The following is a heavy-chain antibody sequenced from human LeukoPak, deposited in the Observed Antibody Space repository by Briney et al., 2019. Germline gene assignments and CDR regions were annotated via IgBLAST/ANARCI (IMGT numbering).Heavy chain of an antibody. J-gene: IGHJ4*02. CDR2: WRYDGSP. D-gene: IGHD6-19*01. V-gene: IGHV4-59*08. Sequence: SETLSPTCAVSGGSISGRYWSWIRQPPGKGLEWIANWRYDGSPNYTPSLESRATVSLDTSKNQFSLRLTSVTAADTAVYYCVMTQKWLAFDYWGQGILVTVSS. CDR3: VMTQKWLAFDY. CDR1: GGSISGRY.